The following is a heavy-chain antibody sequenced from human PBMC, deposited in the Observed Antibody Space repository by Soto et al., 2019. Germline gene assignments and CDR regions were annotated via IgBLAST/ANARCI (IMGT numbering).Heavy chain of an antibody. CDR2: ISSSSSYI. V-gene: IGHV3-21*01. D-gene: IGHD2-2*01. CDR1: GFTFSSYS. CDR3: ARDSETCSSTSCYYYYYYGMDV. Sequence: EVQLVESGGGLVKPGGSLRLSCAASGFTFSSYSMNWIRQAPGKGLEWVSSISSSSSYIYYADSVKGRFTISRDNAKNSLYLQMNSLRAEDTAVYYCARDSETCSSTSCYYYYYYGMDVWGQGTTVTVSS. J-gene: IGHJ6*02.